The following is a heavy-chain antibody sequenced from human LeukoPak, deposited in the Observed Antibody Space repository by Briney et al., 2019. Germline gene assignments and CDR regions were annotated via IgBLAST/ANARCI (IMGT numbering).Heavy chain of an antibody. Sequence: SETLSLTCTVSGGSVSSGSYYWSWIRQPPGKGLEWIGYIYYSGSTNYNPSLKSRVTISVDTSKNQCSLKLSSVTAADTAVYYCARSKGPYYYYGMDVWGQGTTVTVSS. V-gene: IGHV4-61*01. CDR3: ARSKGPYYYYGMDV. J-gene: IGHJ6*02. CDR1: GGSVSSGSYY. CDR2: IYYSGST.